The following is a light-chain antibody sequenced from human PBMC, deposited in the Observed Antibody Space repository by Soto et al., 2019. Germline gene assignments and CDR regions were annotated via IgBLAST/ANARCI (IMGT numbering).Light chain of an antibody. CDR1: HNINNY. Sequence: DIQMTQSPSSLSASVGDRVTITCQASHNINNYLNWYQQKPGRAPKLLIYDASNLEAGVPSRFSGSGSGTDFTFTISRLQPEDIATYYCQQYENLPTFGQGTRLEIK. CDR2: DAS. V-gene: IGKV1-33*01. J-gene: IGKJ5*01. CDR3: QQYENLPT.